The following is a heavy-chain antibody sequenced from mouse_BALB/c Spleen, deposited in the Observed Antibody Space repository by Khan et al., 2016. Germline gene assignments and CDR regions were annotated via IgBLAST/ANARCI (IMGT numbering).Heavy chain of an antibody. CDR2: IWSDGST. V-gene: IGHV2-6*02. Sequence: QVQLKESGPGLVAPSQSLSITCTVSGFSLTSYGVHWVRQPPGKGLEWLVVIWSDGSTTYNSALKSRLSISKDNSKSQVFLKMNSLQNDDTAMYYCARRDDGGGAMDYWGQGTSVTVSS. J-gene: IGHJ4*01. CDR1: GFSLTSYG. D-gene: IGHD2-3*01. CDR3: ARRDDGGGAMDY.